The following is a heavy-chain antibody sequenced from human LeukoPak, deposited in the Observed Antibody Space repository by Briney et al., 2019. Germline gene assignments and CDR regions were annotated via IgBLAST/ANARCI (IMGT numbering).Heavy chain of an antibody. CDR3: ARDGELGAIRDAFDI. Sequence: PSGTLSLTCTVSGGSISSYYWSWIRQPPGKGLEWIGYIYYSGSTNYNPSLKSRVTISVDTSKNQFSLKLSSVTAADTAVYYCARDGELGAIRDAFDIWGQGTMVTVSS. D-gene: IGHD1-26*01. V-gene: IGHV4-59*01. CDR2: IYYSGST. J-gene: IGHJ3*02. CDR1: GGSISSYY.